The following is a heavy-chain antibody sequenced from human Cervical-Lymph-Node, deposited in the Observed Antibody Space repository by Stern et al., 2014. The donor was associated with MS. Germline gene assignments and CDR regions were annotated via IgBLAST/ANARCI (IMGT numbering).Heavy chain of an antibody. CDR2: MNPKNGNT. V-gene: IGHV1-8*01. Sequence: VQLVQSGAEVKKPGASVKASCKASGYTFSTYEINWVRQATGQGLAWVGWMNPKNGNTGSAQKFQGRVTMTRNTSISTAYMELRGLRSDDTAVYYCVRGLGPDSSEWDVKGWYCDLWGRGTLVTVSS. J-gene: IGHJ2*01. D-gene: IGHD6-25*01. CDR1: GYTFSTYE. CDR3: VRGLGPDSSEWDVKGWYCDL.